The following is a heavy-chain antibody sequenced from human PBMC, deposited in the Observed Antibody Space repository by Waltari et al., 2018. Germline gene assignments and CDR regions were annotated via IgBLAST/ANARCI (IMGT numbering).Heavy chain of an antibody. CDR3: AKGSRGYTNYFFDS. CDR1: GFSFMGFA. J-gene: IGHJ4*02. D-gene: IGHD3-16*02. Sequence: EVQLLESAGGLVQPGEALRLSCAASGFSFMGFAMTWVREAPGEGLEWVASSSGSGATPFYADSVKCRFTIVRDNSRDTVYLQMNSLTVDDSAVYYCAKGSRGYTNYFFDSWGQGTLVSVSS. V-gene: IGHV3-23*01. CDR2: SSGSGATP.